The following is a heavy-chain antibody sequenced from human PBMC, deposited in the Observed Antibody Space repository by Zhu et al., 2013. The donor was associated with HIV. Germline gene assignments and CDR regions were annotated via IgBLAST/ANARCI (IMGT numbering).Heavy chain of an antibody. J-gene: IGHJ4*02. D-gene: IGHD3-10*01. CDR1: GYSFTSYY. CDR2: INPSGDIT. V-gene: IGHV1-46*01. CDR3: AIITLVRGVIISRDF. Sequence: QVQLVQSGAEVKRPGASVKVSCKASGYSFTSYYIHWVRQAPGQGLEWMGIINPSGDITSYAQNFQGRVTMTRDTSTSTVYMELSSLRSEDTAVYYGAIITLVRGVIISRDFWGQGTLVTVSS.